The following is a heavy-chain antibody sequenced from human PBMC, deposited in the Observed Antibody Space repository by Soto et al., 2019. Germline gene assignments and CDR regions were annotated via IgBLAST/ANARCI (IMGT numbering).Heavy chain of an antibody. Sequence: PGGSLRLSCAASGFTFSSYSMSWVRQAPGKGLEWVSAISGSGGSTYYADSVKGRLTISRDNSKNTLYLQMNSLRAEDTAVYYCAKDSTRLGYSGSYKFPNVVVVPNSVDCGFDYWGQGTLVTVSS. V-gene: IGHV3-23*01. CDR2: ISGSGGST. CDR3: AKDSTRLGYSGSYKFPNVVVVPNSVDCGFDY. D-gene: IGHD2-15*01. CDR1: GFTFSSYS. J-gene: IGHJ4*02.